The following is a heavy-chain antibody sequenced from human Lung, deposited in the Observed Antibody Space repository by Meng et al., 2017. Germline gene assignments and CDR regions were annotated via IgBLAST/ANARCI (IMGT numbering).Heavy chain of an antibody. J-gene: IGHJ1*01. CDR3: ARGEYDSSGYYLEYFQL. CDR2: IYYSGST. CDR1: GGATSSGSCS. D-gene: IGHD3-22*01. V-gene: IGHV4-39*07. Sequence: LQFPESGPGQLHPSQTPSLTCIFSGGATSSGSCSWGWIREPPGKGLEWIGSIYYSGSTYYNPSLKSRVSISVDTSKSQFSLRLSSVTAADTAVYYCARGEYDSSGYYLEYFQLWGQGTLVTVSS.